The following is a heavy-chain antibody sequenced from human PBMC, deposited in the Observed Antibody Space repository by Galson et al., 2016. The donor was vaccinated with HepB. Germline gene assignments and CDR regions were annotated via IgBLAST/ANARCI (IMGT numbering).Heavy chain of an antibody. Sequence: SLRLSCAGSGFSFSTYAMSWVRQAPGKGLEWVSGIRGSGGGIDYADSVKGRFTISRDNSKNMLYLQMSSLRAEDTAVYHCAKERGSRLTMVRGVLDPFDIWGQGTLVTVSS. V-gene: IGHV3-23*01. CDR3: AKERGSRLTMVRGVLDPFDI. J-gene: IGHJ3*02. CDR1: GFSFSTYA. CDR2: IRGSGGGI. D-gene: IGHD3-10*01.